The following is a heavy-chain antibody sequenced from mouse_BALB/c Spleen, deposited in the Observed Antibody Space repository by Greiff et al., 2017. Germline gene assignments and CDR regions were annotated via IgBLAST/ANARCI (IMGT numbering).Heavy chain of an antibody. Sequence: DVKLQESGPGLVKPSQSLSLTCSVTGYSITSGYYWNWIRQFPGNKLEWMGYISYDGSNNYNPSLKNRISITRDTSKNQFFLKLNSVTTEDTATYYCARRRSSSYAMDYWGQGTSVTVSS. V-gene: IGHV3-6*02. J-gene: IGHJ4*01. CDR1: GYSITSGYY. CDR2: ISYDGSN. D-gene: IGHD1-1*01. CDR3: ARRRSSSYAMDY.